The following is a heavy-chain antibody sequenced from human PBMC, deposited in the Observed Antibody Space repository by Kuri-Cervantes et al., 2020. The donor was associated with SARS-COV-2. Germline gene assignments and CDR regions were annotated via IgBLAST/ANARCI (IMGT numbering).Heavy chain of an antibody. CDR2: IYWDDDK. D-gene: IGHD2/OR15-2a*01. V-gene: IGHV2-5*02. CDR3: AHRLLSFDSPVFDY. CDR1: GFPLSTSGVG. Sequence: SGPTLVKPTQTLTLTCTFSGFPLSTSGVGVGWIRQPPGKALEWLALIYWDDDKRYSPSLKSRLTITKDTSKNQVVLTMTNMDPVDTATYYCAHRLLSFDSPVFDYWGQGTLVTVSS. J-gene: IGHJ4*02.